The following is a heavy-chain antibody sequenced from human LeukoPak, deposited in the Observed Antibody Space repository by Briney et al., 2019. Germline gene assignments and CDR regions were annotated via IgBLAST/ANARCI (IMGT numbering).Heavy chain of an antibody. Sequence: GGSLRLSCAASGFTFSSYAMSWVRQAPGKGLEWVSAISGSGGSTYYADSVKGRFTISRDNSKNTLYLQMNSLRAEDTAVYYCAKDLVVSGIAAPMTGDAFDIWGQGTMVTVSS. V-gene: IGHV3-23*01. CDR3: AKDLVVSGIAAPMTGDAFDI. CDR2: ISGSGGST. D-gene: IGHD6-13*01. CDR1: GFTFSSYA. J-gene: IGHJ3*02.